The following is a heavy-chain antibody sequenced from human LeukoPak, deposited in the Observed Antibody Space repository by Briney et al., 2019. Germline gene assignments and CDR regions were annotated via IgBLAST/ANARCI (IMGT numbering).Heavy chain of an antibody. D-gene: IGHD3-9*01. V-gene: IGHV3-23*01. CDR3: AKAGPYYDILTGYYYFDY. Sequence: GGSLRLSCAASGFTFSSYAMSWVRQTPGMGLEWVSAISGSGGSTYYADSVKGRFTISRDNPKNTLYLQMNSLRAEDTAVYYCAKAGPYYDILTGYYYFDYWGQGTLVTFSS. J-gene: IGHJ4*02. CDR2: ISGSGGST. CDR1: GFTFSSYA.